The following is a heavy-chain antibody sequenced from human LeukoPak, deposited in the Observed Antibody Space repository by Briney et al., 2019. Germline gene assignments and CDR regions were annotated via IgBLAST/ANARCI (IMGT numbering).Heavy chain of an antibody. Sequence: GGSLRLSCAASGFTFRTYAMAWGRQAPGKGLEWVSTITNTAVTTYYADSVKGRFTISRDNSKNNVYLQMNSLTVEDTAVYYCVKEHTYYASGSYKPHWGQGTLVTVSS. CDR3: VKEHTYYASGSYKPH. J-gene: IGHJ4*02. CDR1: GFTFRTYA. D-gene: IGHD3-16*01. CDR2: ITNTAVTT. V-gene: IGHV3-23*01.